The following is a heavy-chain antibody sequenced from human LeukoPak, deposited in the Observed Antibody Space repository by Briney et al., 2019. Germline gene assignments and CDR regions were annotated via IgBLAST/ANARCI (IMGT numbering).Heavy chain of an antibody. CDR3: ARVDGYSSFLSLNY. J-gene: IGHJ4*02. CDR2: IYYSGST. CDR1: GGSISSYY. V-gene: IGHV4-59*01. Sequence: SETLSLTCTVSGGSISSYYWSWIRQPPGKGLEWIGYIYYSGSTNYNPSLKSRVTISVDTSKNQFSLKLSSVIAADTAVYYCARVDGYSSFLSLNYWGQGTLVTVSS. D-gene: IGHD6-13*01.